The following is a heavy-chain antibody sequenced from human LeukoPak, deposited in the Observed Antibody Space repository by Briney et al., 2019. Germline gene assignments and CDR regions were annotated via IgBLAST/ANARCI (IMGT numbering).Heavy chain of an antibody. Sequence: PSETLSLICTVPGYSISRGYYWGWIRQPPGKGLEWIGSIYHSGSTYYNPSLKSRVTISVDTSKNQFSLKVSSVTAADTAVYYCARDEQLVKLGYWGQGTLVTVSS. CDR2: IYHSGST. CDR3: ARDEQLVKLGY. CDR1: GYSISRGYY. D-gene: IGHD6-13*01. V-gene: IGHV4-38-2*02. J-gene: IGHJ4*02.